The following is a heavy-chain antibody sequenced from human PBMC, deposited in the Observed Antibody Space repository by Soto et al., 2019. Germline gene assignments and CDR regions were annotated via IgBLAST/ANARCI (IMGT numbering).Heavy chain of an antibody. V-gene: IGHV4-34*01. CDR3: ARGRVTARRIYFDV. D-gene: IGHD3-9*01. Sequence: WTWLRQSPGKGLEWSGEIDHSETTNYNPSLKSPVTLSVDTFKKEFSLRLNFVTAADTAVYFCARGRVTARRIYFDVWGQGSLATVSS. J-gene: IGHJ1*01. CDR2: IDHSETT.